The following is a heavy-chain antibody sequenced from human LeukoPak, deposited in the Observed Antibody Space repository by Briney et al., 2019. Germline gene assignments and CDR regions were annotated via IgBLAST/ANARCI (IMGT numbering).Heavy chain of an antibody. J-gene: IGHJ3*02. D-gene: IGHD5-24*01. Sequence: SGPTLVNPTQALTLTCTFSGFSLTTTGVGVGWIRQPPGKALEWLALIYWNDDKQYSPSLKSRPTITKDTSKNQVVLTMTNMDPVDTATYYCARRREMATLVYAFDIWGQGTMVTVSS. CDR3: ARRREMATLVYAFDI. V-gene: IGHV2-5*01. CDR2: IYWNDDK. CDR1: GFSLTTTGVG.